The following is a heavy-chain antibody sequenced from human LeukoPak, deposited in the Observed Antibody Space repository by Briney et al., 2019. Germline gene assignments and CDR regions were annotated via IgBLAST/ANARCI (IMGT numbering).Heavy chain of an antibody. J-gene: IGHJ3*02. CDR3: ARLTYYDFWSGYNYAFDI. CDR2: INPDSGGT. CDR1: GYTFTGYY. V-gene: IGHV1-2*02. Sequence: ASVKVSCKASGYTFTGYYIHWVRQAPGQGLEWMGWINPDSGGTNYAQKFQGRVTMTRDTSISTAYMELSRLRSDDTAVYYCARLTYYDFWSGYNYAFDIWGQGTMVTVSS. D-gene: IGHD3-3*01.